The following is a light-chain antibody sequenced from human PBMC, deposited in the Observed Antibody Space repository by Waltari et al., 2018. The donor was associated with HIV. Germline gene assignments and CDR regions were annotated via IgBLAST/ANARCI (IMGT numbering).Light chain of an antibody. CDR2: DAS. CDR1: QRVSTN. V-gene: IGKV3-15*01. Sequence: EVVMTQSPATLSVSPGERATLSCRASQRVSTNLAWYQQKPGQAPRLLIYDASTGVTGLPARFSGSGSGTEFTLTISSLQSEDFALYYCQQYKNWPLYTFGQGTKLEI. CDR3: QQYKNWPLYT. J-gene: IGKJ2*01.